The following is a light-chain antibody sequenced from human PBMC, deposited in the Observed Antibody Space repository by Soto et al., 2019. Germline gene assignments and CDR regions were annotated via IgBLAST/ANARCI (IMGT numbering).Light chain of an antibody. J-gene: IGKJ5*01. CDR2: GAS. CDR3: QQSYGTPIT. Sequence: EIVLTQSPGTLSLSPGERATLSCGASQSVSSNLAWYQLKPGQAPRLLLYGASTRATGIPARFSGSGSGTEFTLTITSLQPEDFATYYCQQSYGTPITFGQGTRLEIK. V-gene: IGKV3-15*01. CDR1: QSVSSN.